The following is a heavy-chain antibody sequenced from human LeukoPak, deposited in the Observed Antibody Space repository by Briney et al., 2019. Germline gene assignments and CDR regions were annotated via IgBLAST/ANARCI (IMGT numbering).Heavy chain of an antibody. J-gene: IGHJ6*03. CDR2: ISSSGSTI. CDR1: GFTFSSYE. Sequence: GGSLRLFCAASGFTFSSYEMNWVRQAPGKGLEWVSYISSSGSTIYYADSVKGRFTISRDNAKNSLYLQMNSLRAEDTAVYYCARGPTRSGYSYGYDFFFMDVWGKGTTVTISS. V-gene: IGHV3-48*03. CDR3: ARGPTRSGYSYGYDFFFMDV. D-gene: IGHD5-18*01.